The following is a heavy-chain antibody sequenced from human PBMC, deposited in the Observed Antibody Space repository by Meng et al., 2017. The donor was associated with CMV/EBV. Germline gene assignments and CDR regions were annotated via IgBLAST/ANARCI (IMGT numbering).Heavy chain of an antibody. V-gene: IGHV4-59*01. J-gene: IGHJ6*02. CDR1: GGFISSYY. D-gene: IGHD2-2*01. CDR2: IYYSGST. CDR3: ARGDIVVVPGAHYYYYGMDV. Sequence: SETLSLTCTVSGGFISSYYWSWIRQPPGKGLEWIGYIYYSGSTNYNPSLKSRVTISVDTSKNQFSLKLSSVTAADTAVYYCARGDIVVVPGAHYYYYGMDVWGQGTTVTVSS.